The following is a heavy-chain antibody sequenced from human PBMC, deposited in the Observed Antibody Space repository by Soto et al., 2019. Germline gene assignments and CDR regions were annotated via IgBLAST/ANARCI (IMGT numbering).Heavy chain of an antibody. CDR1: GGTFSGYD. D-gene: IGHD3-10*01. CDR2: IYHSGST. J-gene: IGHJ3*02. Sequence: PSETLSLTCAVDGGTFSGYDWSWIRKPPGKGLEWIGDIYHSGSTNYNPSLKSRVTISVDTSKNQFSLKLSSVTAADTAVYYCARVEVLWFGELSYDAFDIWGQGTMVTVSS. CDR3: ARVEVLWFGELSYDAFDI. V-gene: IGHV4-34*01.